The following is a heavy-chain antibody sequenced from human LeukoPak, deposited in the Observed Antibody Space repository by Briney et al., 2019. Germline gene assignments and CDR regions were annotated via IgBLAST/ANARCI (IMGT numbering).Heavy chain of an antibody. D-gene: IGHD6-19*01. CDR2: INHSGST. J-gene: IGHJ4*02. CDR1: GGSFSGYY. Sequence: PSETLSLTCAVYGGSFSGYYWSWIRQPPGKGLEWIGEINHSGSTNYNPSLKSRVTISVDTSKNQFSLKLSSVTAADTAVYYCARGVLGEEQWLVFDYWGQGTLVTVSS. CDR3: ARGVLGEEQWLVFDY. V-gene: IGHV4-34*01.